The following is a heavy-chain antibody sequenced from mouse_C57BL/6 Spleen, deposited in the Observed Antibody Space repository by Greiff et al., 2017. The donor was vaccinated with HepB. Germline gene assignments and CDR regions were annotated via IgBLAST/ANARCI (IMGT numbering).Heavy chain of an antibody. CDR2: IDPEDGDT. Sequence: VHVKQSGAELVRPGASVKLSCTASGFNIKDYYMHWVKQRPEQGLEWIGRIDPEDGDTEYAPKFQGKATMTADNTSNTAYLQLSSLTSEDTAVSYCTSIDGYYYWGQGTTLTVSS. J-gene: IGHJ2*01. D-gene: IGHD2-3*01. V-gene: IGHV14-1*01. CDR3: TSIDGYYY. CDR1: GFNIKDYY.